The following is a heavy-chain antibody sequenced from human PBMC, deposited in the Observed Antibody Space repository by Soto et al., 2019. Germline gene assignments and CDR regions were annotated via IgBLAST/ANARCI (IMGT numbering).Heavy chain of an antibody. CDR3: ARHRTGTSRIFEENWFDP. Sequence: QVQLQQWGAGLLKPSETLSLTCAVYGGSFSAYYWSWIRQPPGKGPEWIGEINHSGSTDYNPSLETRVTISVDTSKKQFSLKLNSVTAADTAVYYCARHRTGTSRIFEENWFDPWGQGTLVTVSS. CDR1: GGSFSAYY. V-gene: IGHV4-34*01. CDR2: INHSGST. D-gene: IGHD3-3*01. J-gene: IGHJ5*02.